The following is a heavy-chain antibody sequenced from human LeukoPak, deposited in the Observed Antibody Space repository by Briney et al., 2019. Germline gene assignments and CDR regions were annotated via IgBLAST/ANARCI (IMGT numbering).Heavy chain of an antibody. D-gene: IGHD3-22*01. CDR2: LYPGDSDT. CDR1: GYSFSTYW. Sequence: GESLKISCKASGYSFSTYWIGWVRQLPGKGLEWMGILYPGDSDTKYSPSFQGQVTISADRSISTAYLQWSSLKASDTAMYYCARAERLVPNYYGSSGYYYALAYWGQGTLVTVSS. J-gene: IGHJ4*02. CDR3: ARAERLVPNYYGSSGYYYALAY. V-gene: IGHV5-51*01.